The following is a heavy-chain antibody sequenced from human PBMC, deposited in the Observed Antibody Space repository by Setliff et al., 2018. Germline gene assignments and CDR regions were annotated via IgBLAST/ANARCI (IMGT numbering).Heavy chain of an antibody. V-gene: IGHV4-38-2*01. J-gene: IGHJ5*02. CDR1: GFSISSGYY. D-gene: IGHD3-22*01. CDR3: ARAHTWSLPNDNSGYPGWFDP. CDR2: IHNSGKA. Sequence: SETLSLTCAVSGFSISSGYYWGWIRQPPGKGLEWIVNIHNSGKAYYNPSLKSRVTMSVETSKNHVSLKLSSVTAADTAVYYCARAHTWSLPNDNSGYPGWFDPWGQGTLVTVSS.